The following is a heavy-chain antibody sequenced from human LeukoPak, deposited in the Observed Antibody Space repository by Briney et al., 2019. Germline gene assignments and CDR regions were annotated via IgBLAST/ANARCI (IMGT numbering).Heavy chain of an antibody. V-gene: IGHV3-15*01. D-gene: IGHD3-22*01. CDR1: GFTFSSYW. J-gene: IGHJ4*02. CDR3: TTEYYYDSSGLFDY. CDR2: IKKKTDGGTT. Sequence: GGSLRLSCAASGFTFSSYWMSWVRQAPGKGLEWVGRIKKKTDGGTTDYAAPVKGRFTISRDDSKNTLYLQMNSLKTEDTAVYYCTTEYYYDSSGLFDYWGQGTLVTVSS.